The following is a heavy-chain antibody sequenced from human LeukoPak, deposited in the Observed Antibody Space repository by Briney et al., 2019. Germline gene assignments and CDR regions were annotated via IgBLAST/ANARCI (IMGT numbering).Heavy chain of an antibody. CDR1: GYTFTSYY. Sequence: ASVKVSCKASGYTFTSYYMHWVRHAPGQGLEWMGIINPSGSRTSYAQKFQGRVTMTRETSTSTVYMELSSLRSDDTAVYYCARESSSGYYYHGMDVWGQGTTVTVSS. CDR2: INPSGSRT. CDR3: ARESSSGYYYHGMDV. D-gene: IGHD6-19*01. J-gene: IGHJ6*02. V-gene: IGHV1-46*01.